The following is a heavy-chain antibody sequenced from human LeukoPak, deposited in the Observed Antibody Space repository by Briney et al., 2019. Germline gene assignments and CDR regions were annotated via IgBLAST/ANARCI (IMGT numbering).Heavy chain of an antibody. Sequence: GGSLRLSCAASGFTFSSYAMSWVRQAPGKGLEGVATIKQDGSEKYYVDSVKGRFTISRDNAKNSLYLQMDSLRAEDTAVYYCARPSYYYESSGHYPDWGQGTLVTVSS. CDR2: IKQDGSEK. J-gene: IGHJ4*02. CDR3: ARPSYYYESSGHYPD. D-gene: IGHD3-22*01. V-gene: IGHV3-7*01. CDR1: GFTFSSYA.